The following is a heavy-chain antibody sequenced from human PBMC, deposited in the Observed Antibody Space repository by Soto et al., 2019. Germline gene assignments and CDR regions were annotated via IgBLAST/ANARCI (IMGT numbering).Heavy chain of an antibody. CDR2: IYPGDSDT. CDR1: GCTFTNYW. J-gene: IGHJ6*02. Sequence: GESLKISCKGSGCTFTNYWIGWVRQMPGKGLEWMGIIYPGDSDTKYNPSFQGQVTISADKSITTTYLRWTSLKASDTAIYYCVASIFYYGMDVWGQGTTVTVSS. V-gene: IGHV5-51*01. CDR3: VASIFYYGMDV.